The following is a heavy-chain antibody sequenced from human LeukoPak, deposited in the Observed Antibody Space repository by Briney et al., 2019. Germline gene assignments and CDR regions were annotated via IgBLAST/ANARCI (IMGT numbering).Heavy chain of an antibody. CDR2: IYYSGST. CDR1: GGSVSSGSYY. V-gene: IGHV4-61*01. J-gene: IGHJ5*02. Sequence: SETLSLTCTVSGGSVSSGSYYWSWIRQPPGKRLEWIGYIYYSGSTNYNPSLKSRVTISVDTSKNQFSLKLSSVTAADTAVYYCARGASSSWSWFDPWGQGTLVTVSS. CDR3: ARGASSSWSWFDP. D-gene: IGHD6-13*01.